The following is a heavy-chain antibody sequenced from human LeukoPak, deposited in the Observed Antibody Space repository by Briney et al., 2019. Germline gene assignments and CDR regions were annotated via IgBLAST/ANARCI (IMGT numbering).Heavy chain of an antibody. CDR3: ARDLPRRVPY. CDR2: IYSGGST. V-gene: IGHV3-66*01. J-gene: IGHJ4*02. D-gene: IGHD2-2*01. Sequence: GGSLRLSCAASGFTFSSHAMSWVRQAPGKGLEWVSVIYSGGSTHYADSVKGRFTISRDNSKNTLYLQMNSLRAEDTAVYYCARDLPRRVPYWGQGTLVTVSS. CDR1: GFTFSSHA.